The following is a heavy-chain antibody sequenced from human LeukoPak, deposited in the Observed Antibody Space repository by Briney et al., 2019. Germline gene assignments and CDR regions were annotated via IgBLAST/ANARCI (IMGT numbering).Heavy chain of an antibody. CDR1: GGTFNSHA. J-gene: IGHJ6*04. D-gene: IGHD3-10*01. CDR3: AREYFTMVRGVNAYYYGMDV. CDR2: MIPIFGTA. V-gene: IGHV1-69*01. Sequence: WVQVACQASGGTFNSHAISWVRQAAGQGLEWMGGMIPIFGTANYAQQSQGRVTITADESTSTAYMELSSLRSEDTAVYYCAREYFTMVRGVNAYYYGMDVWGKGTTVTVSS.